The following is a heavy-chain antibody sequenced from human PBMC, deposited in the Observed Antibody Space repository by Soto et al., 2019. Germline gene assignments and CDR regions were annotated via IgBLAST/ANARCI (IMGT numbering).Heavy chain of an antibody. CDR2: ISSSSSYI. V-gene: IGHV3-21*01. Sequence: EVQLVESGGGLVKPGGSLRLSCAASGFTFSSYGMNWVRQAPGKGLEWVSSISSSSSYIYYADSVKGRFTISRDNAKNSLYLQMNSLRAEDTAVYYCARDSLIAARPGYYYYGMDVWGQGTTVTVSS. CDR3: ARDSLIAARPGYYYYGMDV. J-gene: IGHJ6*02. D-gene: IGHD6-6*01. CDR1: GFTFSSYG.